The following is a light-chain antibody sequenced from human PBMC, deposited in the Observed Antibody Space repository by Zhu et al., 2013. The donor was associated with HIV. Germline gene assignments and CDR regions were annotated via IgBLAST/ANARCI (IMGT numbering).Light chain of an antibody. CDR2: EGS. Sequence: QSALTQPASVSGSPGQSITISCTGTSSDVGNYNLVSWYQQHPGKAPKLMLYEGSRRPSGVSNRFSGSKSGNTASLTISGLQAEDEADYYCCSYAGSSTLLFGGGTKLTVL. CDR1: SSDVGNYNL. CDR3: CSYAGSSTLL. J-gene: IGLJ2*01. V-gene: IGLV2-23*01.